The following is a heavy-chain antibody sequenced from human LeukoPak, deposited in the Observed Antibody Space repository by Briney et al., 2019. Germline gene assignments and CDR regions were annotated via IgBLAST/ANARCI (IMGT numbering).Heavy chain of an antibody. CDR1: GGSISSSIYY. CDR2: IYYSGST. D-gene: IGHD2-15*01. Sequence: SETLSLTCTVSGGSISSSIYYWGWIRQPPGKGLEWIGSIYYSGSTYYNPSLKSRVTISVDTSKNQFSLKLSSVTAADTAVYYCVLAPNSNWFDFWGQGTLVTVSS. J-gene: IGHJ4*02. CDR3: VLAPNSNWFDF. V-gene: IGHV4-39*01.